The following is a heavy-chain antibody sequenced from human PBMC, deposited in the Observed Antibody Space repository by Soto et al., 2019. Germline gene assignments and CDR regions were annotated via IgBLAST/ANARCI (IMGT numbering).Heavy chain of an antibody. D-gene: IGHD2-15*01. J-gene: IGHJ4*02. CDR1: GFTFSDHY. Sequence: EVQLVESGGGLVQPGGSLRLSCEASGFTFSDHYMDWVRQAPGKGLEWVGRTRDKSDSYSTEYDESVKGRFIISRDDLRNSMSLQMNSLKTEDKAVYYCASSVGSCGGGGCNHGCWGQGTLVTVSS. V-gene: IGHV3-72*01. CDR3: ASSVGSCGGGGCNHGC. CDR2: TRDKSDSYST.